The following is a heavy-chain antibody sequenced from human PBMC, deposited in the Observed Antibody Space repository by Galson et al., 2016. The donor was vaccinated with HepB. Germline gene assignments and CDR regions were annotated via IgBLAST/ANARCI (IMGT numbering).Heavy chain of an antibody. J-gene: IGHJ4*02. Sequence: SETLSLTCSVSGGSISSSSLYWAWIRQSPGKGLEWIGTIYYGGTTYYNPSLNSRVTISLDMSKNQFSLDLNSMTAADSAVFYCTRDGTFDYDTSGSGYDYWGQGILVTVSS. V-gene: IGHV4-39*07. CDR3: TRDGTFDYDTSGSGYDY. CDR2: IYYGGTT. D-gene: IGHD3-22*01. CDR1: GGSISSSSLY.